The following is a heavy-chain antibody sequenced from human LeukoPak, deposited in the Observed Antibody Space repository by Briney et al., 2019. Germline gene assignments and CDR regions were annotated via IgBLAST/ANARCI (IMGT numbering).Heavy chain of an antibody. J-gene: IGHJ4*02. CDR2: ISSSSSTI. V-gene: IGHV3-48*02. D-gene: IGHD4-17*01. Sequence: GGSRRLSCTASGFSFSTYSMNWVRQAPGKGLEWVSYISSSSSTIYYADSVKGRFTISRGNAKNSLYLQMNSLRDEDTAVYYCAREDGDHFDYWGQGTLVTVSS. CDR3: AREDGDHFDY. CDR1: GFSFSTYS.